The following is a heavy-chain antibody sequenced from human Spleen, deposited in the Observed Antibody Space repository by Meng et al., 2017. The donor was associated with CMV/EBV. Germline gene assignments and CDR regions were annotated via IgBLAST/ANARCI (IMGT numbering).Heavy chain of an antibody. CDR2: IRHDGNNK. CDR3: AKERSRGTRITVIVVAFDI. V-gene: IGHV3-30*02. D-gene: IGHD3-22*01. Sequence: GGSLRLSCAASGFNFSSYGMHWVRQAPGKGLEWVAFIRHDGNNKYYADSVKGRFTISRDNSKNTLYLQMNSLRAEDTAVYHCAKERSRGTRITVIVVAFDIWGQGTVVTVSS. J-gene: IGHJ3*02. CDR1: GFNFSSYG.